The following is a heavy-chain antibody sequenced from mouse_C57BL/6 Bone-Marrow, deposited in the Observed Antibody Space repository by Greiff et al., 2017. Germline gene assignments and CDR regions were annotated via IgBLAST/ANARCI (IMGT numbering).Heavy chain of an antibody. CDR1: GYTFTSYW. CDR3: AGNWDLWYFDF. D-gene: IGHD4-1*01. V-gene: IGHV1-50*01. Sequence: QVQLQQPGAELVKPGASVKLSCKASGYTFTSYWMQWVKQRPGQGLEWIGEIDPSDSYTNYNQKFKGKATLTVDKSSSTAYMQLSSLTSEDSAVYYCAGNWDLWYFDFWGTGTTVTVSS. J-gene: IGHJ1*03. CDR2: IDPSDSYT.